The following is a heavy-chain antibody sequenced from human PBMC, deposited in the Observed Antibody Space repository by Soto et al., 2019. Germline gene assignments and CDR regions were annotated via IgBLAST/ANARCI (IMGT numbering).Heavy chain of an antibody. V-gene: IGHV3-11*06. CDR2: ISSSSSSK. J-gene: IGHJ6*02. Sequence: QVQLLESGGGLVKPGGSLRLSCAASGFIFRDFYMSWIRQVPGKGLGWLSKISSSSSSKDYADCVKGRLTISGDNAKNSLNLKMSSLRAEDTVVYYCAGDRGGGSIFGGHYGMDVWGQGTTVTVSS. CDR1: GFIFRDFY. CDR3: AGDRGGGSIFGGHYGMDV. D-gene: IGHD3-3*01.